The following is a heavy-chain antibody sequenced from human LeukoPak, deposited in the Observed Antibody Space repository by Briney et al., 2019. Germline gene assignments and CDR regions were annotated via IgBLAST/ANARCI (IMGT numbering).Heavy chain of an antibody. CDR3: ARGITMVRGGYFDY. J-gene: IGHJ4*02. Sequence: GGSLRLSCAASGFTVSSNYMSWVRQAPGKGLEWVSVIYSGGSTYYADSVKGRFTISRDNSKNTPYLQMNSLRAEDTAVYYCARGITMVRGGYFDYWGQGTLVTVSS. CDR1: GFTVSSNY. CDR2: IYSGGST. V-gene: IGHV3-66*01. D-gene: IGHD3-10*01.